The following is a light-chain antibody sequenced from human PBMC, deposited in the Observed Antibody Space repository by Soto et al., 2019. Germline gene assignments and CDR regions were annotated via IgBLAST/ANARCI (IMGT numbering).Light chain of an antibody. V-gene: IGKV3-15*01. CDR2: GAS. J-gene: IGKJ1*01. CDR3: QQYNNWPQT. Sequence: PSGVSMYLSPGLSASLSGRASRSVSNYLAWYQQKPGQAPRLLIYGASTRDTGIPARFSGSGSGTEFTLTIRSLQPEDFAVYYCQQYNNWPQTFGQGIKVDIK. CDR1: RSVSNY.